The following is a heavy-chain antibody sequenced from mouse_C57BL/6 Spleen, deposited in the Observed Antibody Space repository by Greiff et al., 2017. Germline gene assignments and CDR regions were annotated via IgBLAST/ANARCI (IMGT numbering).Heavy chain of an antibody. CDR2: IHPNSCST. CDR1: GYTFTSYW. Sequence: VQLQQPGAELVKPGASVKLSCKASGYTFTSYWMHWVKQRPGQGLEWIGMIHPNSCSTNYNEKFKSKATLTVDKSSSTAYMQLSSLTSEDSAVYYCARGDYYGSSLDYWGQGTTLTVSS. J-gene: IGHJ2*01. D-gene: IGHD1-1*01. CDR3: ARGDYYGSSLDY. V-gene: IGHV1-64*01.